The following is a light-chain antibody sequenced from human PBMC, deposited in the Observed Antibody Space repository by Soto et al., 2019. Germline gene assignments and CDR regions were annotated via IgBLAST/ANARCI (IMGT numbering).Light chain of an antibody. Sequence: EIVLTQSPGTLSLSPGERATLSCRASQSVSSSYLAWYQQKPGQAPRLLIYGASSRATGIPDRFSGSGSGXXXXXTXXXLEPEDFAVYYCQQYGSSQTFGGGTKVEIK. CDR3: QQYGSSQT. J-gene: IGKJ4*01. CDR2: GAS. V-gene: IGKV3-20*01. CDR1: QSVSSSY.